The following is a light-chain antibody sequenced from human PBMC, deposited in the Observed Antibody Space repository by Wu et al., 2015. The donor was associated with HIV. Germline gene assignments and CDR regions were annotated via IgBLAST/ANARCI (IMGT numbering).Light chain of an antibody. CDR2: KAS. CDR1: QSIATW. CDR3: QHYNSSPWT. J-gene: IGKJ1*01. Sequence: DIQMTQSPSTLSASLGDRVTITCRASQSIATWLAWYQQKPGKAPKLLIYKASNLESGVPSRFSGSGSGTEFTLTINNLQPEDSATYYCQHYNSSPWTFGQGTKVEIK. V-gene: IGKV1-5*03.